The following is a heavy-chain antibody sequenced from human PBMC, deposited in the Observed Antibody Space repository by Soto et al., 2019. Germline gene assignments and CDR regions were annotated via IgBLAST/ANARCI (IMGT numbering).Heavy chain of an antibody. J-gene: IGHJ4*02. V-gene: IGHV3-23*01. D-gene: IGHD6-13*01. Sequence: GGSLRLSCAASGFTFSSYAMSWVRQAPGKGLEWVSAISGSGGSTYYADSVKGRFTISRDNSKNTLYLQMNSLRAEDTVVYYCAKGDSSSPSGFDYWGQGTLVTVSS. CDR1: GFTFSSYA. CDR3: AKGDSSSPSGFDY. CDR2: ISGSGGST.